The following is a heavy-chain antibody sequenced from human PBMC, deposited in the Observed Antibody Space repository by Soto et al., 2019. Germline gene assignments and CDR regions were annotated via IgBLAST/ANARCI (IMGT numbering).Heavy chain of an antibody. J-gene: IGHJ2*01. Sequence: QLQLQGSGPGLVKPSETLSLTCSVSGGSITRSSYYWGWIRQPPGKGLEWIGSIYYSGSSYYSPSLNSRVTISVDTSKNQFSLRLSSVTAADTAVYYCVRALRYSHWYFDLWGRGTLVTVSS. CDR1: GGSITRSSYY. D-gene: IGHD2-2*02. CDR2: IYYSGSS. CDR3: VRALRYSHWYFDL. V-gene: IGHV4-39*01.